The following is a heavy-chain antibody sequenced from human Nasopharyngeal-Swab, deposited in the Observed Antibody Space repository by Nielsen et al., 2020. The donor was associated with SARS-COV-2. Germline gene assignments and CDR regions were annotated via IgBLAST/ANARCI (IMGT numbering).Heavy chain of an antibody. V-gene: IGHV3-23*01. Sequence: GESLKISCAASGFTFSDYYMSWIRQAPGKGLEWVSAISGSGGSTYYADSVKGRFTISRDNSKNTLYLQMNSLRAEDTAVYYCASSVVTAGAGALYYYGMDVWGQGTTVTVSS. CDR3: ASSVVTAGAGALYYYGMDV. D-gene: IGHD3-22*01. CDR1: GFTFSDYY. J-gene: IGHJ6*02. CDR2: ISGSGGST.